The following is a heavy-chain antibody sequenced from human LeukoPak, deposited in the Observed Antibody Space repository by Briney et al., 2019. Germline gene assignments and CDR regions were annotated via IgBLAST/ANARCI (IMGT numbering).Heavy chain of an antibody. CDR3: ARDSELGRHFDY. D-gene: IGHD1-1*01. CDR1: GFTFSSYA. CDR2: ISGSGGNT. Sequence: PGGSLRLSCAASGFTFSSYALSWVRQAPGKGLEWVSTISGSGGNTYYADSVKGRFTISRDNAKNSLYLQMNSLRAEDTAVYYCARDSELGRHFDYWGQGTLVTVSS. V-gene: IGHV3-21*01. J-gene: IGHJ4*02.